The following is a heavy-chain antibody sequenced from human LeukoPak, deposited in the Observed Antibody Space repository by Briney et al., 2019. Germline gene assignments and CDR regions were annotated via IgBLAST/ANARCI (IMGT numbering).Heavy chain of an antibody. CDR1: GGSLSSHY. J-gene: IGHJ4*02. Sequence: SETLSLTCTVSGGSLSSHYWSWIRQPPGKGLEWIGEINHSGSTNYNPSLKSRVTISVDTSKNQFSLKLSSVTAADTAVYYCARVLGSGYSDYWGQGTLVTVSS. CDR2: INHSGST. V-gene: IGHV4-34*01. CDR3: ARVLGSGYSDY. D-gene: IGHD2-15*01.